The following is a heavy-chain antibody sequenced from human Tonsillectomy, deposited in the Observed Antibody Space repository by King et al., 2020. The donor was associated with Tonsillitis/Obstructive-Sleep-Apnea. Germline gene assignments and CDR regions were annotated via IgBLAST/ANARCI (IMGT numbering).Heavy chain of an antibody. CDR2: ISYDGGNK. CDR1: GFTFSTYA. V-gene: IGHV3-30*04. D-gene: IGHD1-1*01. Sequence: VQLVESGGGVVQPGRSLRLSCAASGFTFSTYAMHWVRQAPGKGLEWVALISYDGGNKYYADSVKGRFTISRDNSKNTLYLQMNSLRAEDTAVYYCAGVPSTTGTNGGWTCFDPWGQGTLVTVSS. J-gene: IGHJ5*02. CDR3: AGVPSTTGTNGGWTCFDP.